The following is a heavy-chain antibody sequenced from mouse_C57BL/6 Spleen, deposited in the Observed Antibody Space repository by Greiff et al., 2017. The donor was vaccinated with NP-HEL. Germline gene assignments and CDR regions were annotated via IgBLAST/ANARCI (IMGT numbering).Heavy chain of an antibody. CDR2: IYPGDGDT. J-gene: IGHJ4*01. CDR3: ARSRWYPYAMDY. D-gene: IGHD2-1*01. CDR1: GYAFSSYW. Sequence: VQLQQSGAELVKPGASVKISCKASGYAFSSYWMNWVKQRPGTGLEWIGQIYPGDGDTNYNGKFKGKATLTADKSSSTAYMQLSSLTSEDSAVYFCARSRWYPYAMDYWGQGTSVTVSS. V-gene: IGHV1-80*01.